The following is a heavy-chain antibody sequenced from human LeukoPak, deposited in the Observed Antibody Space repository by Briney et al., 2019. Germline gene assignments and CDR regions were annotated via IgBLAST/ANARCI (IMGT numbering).Heavy chain of an antibody. D-gene: IGHD3-16*02. Sequence: GGSLRLSCVALEFEPTYFWMTWVRRAPGKGLKWVANINPDGSESFYLDSVRGRFTISRDNAKKSLYLQMNRLRAEDTAVYYCATFVGTVSGSYTVPGGLLVWGKGTTVSVSS. J-gene: IGHJ6*04. V-gene: IGHV3-7*01. CDR3: ATFVGTVSGSYTVPGGLLV. CDR1: EFEPTYFW. CDR2: INPDGSES.